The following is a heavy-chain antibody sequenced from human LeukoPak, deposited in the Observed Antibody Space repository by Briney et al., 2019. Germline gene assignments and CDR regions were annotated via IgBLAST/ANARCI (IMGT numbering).Heavy chain of an antibody. D-gene: IGHD6-19*01. CDR2: FDPEDGET. CDR3: ATGIAVAGHDAFDI. CDR1: GYTLTELF. J-gene: IGHJ3*02. V-gene: IGHV1-24*01. Sequence: VASVKVSCKVSGYTLTELFMHWVRQAPGKGLEWMGGFDPEDGETIYAQKFQGRVTMTEDTSTDTAYMELSSLRPEDTAVYYCATGIAVAGHDAFDIWGQGTMVAVSS.